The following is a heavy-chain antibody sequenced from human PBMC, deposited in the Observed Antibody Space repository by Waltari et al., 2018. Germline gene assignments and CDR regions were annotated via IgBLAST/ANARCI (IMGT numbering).Heavy chain of an antibody. CDR2: IKSKTDGGTI. V-gene: IGHV3-15*01. CDR3: ATQTIAAVNSRFDP. CDR1: GFTFSHAW. Sequence: VQLVESGGGLVKPGGALRLSCAASGFTFSHAWMSWVRQDPGKGLEWVGHIKSKTDGGTIEYAAPVKGRFTLSRVDSKNMLYLQMDSLKTEDTAVYYCATQTIAAVNSRFDPWGQGTLVTVSS. J-gene: IGHJ5*02. D-gene: IGHD6-13*01.